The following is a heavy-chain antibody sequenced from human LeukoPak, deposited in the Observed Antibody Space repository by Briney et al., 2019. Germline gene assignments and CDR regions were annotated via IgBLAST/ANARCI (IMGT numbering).Heavy chain of an antibody. Sequence: SETLSLTCTVSGGSISSYYWSWIRQPPGKVLEWIGYIYYSGSTNYDPSLKSRVTISVDTSKNQFSLKLSSVTAADTAVYYCARALHDYGDYFYYYYMDVWGKGTTVTVSS. V-gene: IGHV4-59*01. D-gene: IGHD4-17*01. J-gene: IGHJ6*03. CDR1: GGSISSYY. CDR2: IYYSGST. CDR3: ARALHDYGDYFYYYYMDV.